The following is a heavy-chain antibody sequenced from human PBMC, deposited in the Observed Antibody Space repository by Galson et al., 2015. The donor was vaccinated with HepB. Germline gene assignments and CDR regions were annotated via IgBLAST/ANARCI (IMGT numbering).Heavy chain of an antibody. Sequence: SLRLSCAASGFTFSSYAMSWVRQAPGKGLEWVSAISGSGGSTYYADSVRGRFTISRDNSKNTLYLQMNSLRAEDTAVYYCAKDPWELPIPDYFDYWGLGTLVTVSS. CDR3: AKDPWELPIPDYFDY. V-gene: IGHV3-23*01. J-gene: IGHJ4*02. D-gene: IGHD1-26*01. CDR1: GFTFSSYA. CDR2: ISGSGGST.